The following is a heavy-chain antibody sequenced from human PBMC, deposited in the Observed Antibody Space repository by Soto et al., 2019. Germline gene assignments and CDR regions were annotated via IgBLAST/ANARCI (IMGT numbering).Heavy chain of an antibody. V-gene: IGHV3-30-3*01. Sequence: PVGSLRLSCAASGFAFNTYSMHWVRQAPGRGLEWVAVISYDGSNKFYADSVKGRFTISRDNAKNTLYLQMNSLRVEDTAVYYCAGGYGFDYWGQGTLVTVSS. J-gene: IGHJ4*02. D-gene: IGHD5-12*01. CDR2: ISYDGSNK. CDR1: GFAFNTYS. CDR3: AGGYGFDY.